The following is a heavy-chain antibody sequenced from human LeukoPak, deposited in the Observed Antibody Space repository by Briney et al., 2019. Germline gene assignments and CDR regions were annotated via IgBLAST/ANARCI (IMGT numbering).Heavy chain of an antibody. CDR1: GFTFSSYG. V-gene: IGHV3-30*02. CDR3: AKDSGPSSGWSDLHY. D-gene: IGHD6-19*01. Sequence: GGSLRLSCAASGFTFSSYGMHWVRQAPGKGLEWVAFIRYDGSNKYYADSVKGRFTISRDNSKNTLYLQMNSLRAEDTAVYYCAKDSGPSSGWSDLHYRGQGTLVTVSS. J-gene: IGHJ4*02. CDR2: IRYDGSNK.